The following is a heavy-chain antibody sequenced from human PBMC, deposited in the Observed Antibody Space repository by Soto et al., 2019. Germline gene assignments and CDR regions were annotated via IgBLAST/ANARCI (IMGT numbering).Heavy chain of an antibody. J-gene: IGHJ4*02. CDR3: AKDPGYSNSWPFDY. CDR1: GFTFSNYG. V-gene: IGHV3-30*18. Sequence: QVQLVESGGGVVQPGRSLRLSCAASGFTFSNYGMHWVRQAPDKGLEWVAVISYDASDTYYADSVKGRFTISRDNSKNTLFLQMNSLRTDDTAVYYCAKDPGYSNSWPFDYWGQGTLVTVSS. CDR2: ISYDASDT. D-gene: IGHD6-13*01.